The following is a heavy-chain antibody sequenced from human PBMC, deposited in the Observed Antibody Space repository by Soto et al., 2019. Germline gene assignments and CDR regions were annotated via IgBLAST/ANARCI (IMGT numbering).Heavy chain of an antibody. V-gene: IGHV3-23*01. CDR1: GFTFSSYV. J-gene: IGHJ4*02. CDR2: ISDSATST. Sequence: LRLSCAASGFTFSSYVMSWVRQAPGKGLEWVSTISDSATSTYYTDSVKGRFTISRDNSKNTLYLQMNSLRAEDTAIYYCAKDICAYSSGSCYFYYWGQGTLGTGSS. CDR3: AKDICAYSSGSCYFYY. D-gene: IGHD6-19*01.